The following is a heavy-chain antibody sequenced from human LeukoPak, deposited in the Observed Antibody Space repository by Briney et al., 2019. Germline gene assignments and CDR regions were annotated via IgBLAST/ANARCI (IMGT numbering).Heavy chain of an antibody. CDR2: ISAGSGNT. CDR3: VSGISLSHWHYFDY. CDR1: GYTFTNYA. Sequence: ASVKVSCKASGYTFTNYAMHWVRQAPGQRIEWLGWISAGSGNTKYSQKFQGRVTITRDTSASTAYMGLSGLRSEDTALYYCVSGISLSHWHYFDYWGQGTLVTVSS. J-gene: IGHJ4*02. D-gene: IGHD2-15*01. V-gene: IGHV1-3*01.